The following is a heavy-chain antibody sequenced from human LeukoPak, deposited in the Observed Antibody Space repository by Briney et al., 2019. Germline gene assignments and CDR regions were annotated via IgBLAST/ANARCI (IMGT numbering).Heavy chain of an antibody. J-gene: IGHJ4*02. D-gene: IGHD1-14*01. Sequence: SQTLSLTCTVSGGSISSGSYYWSWIRQPARKGLEWIGRIYTSGSTNYNPSLKSRVTISVDTSKNQFSLRLSSVTAADTAVYYCARDQGDDRDYWGQGTLVTVSS. CDR1: GGSISSGSYY. V-gene: IGHV4-61*02. CDR3: ARDQGDDRDY. CDR2: IYTSGST.